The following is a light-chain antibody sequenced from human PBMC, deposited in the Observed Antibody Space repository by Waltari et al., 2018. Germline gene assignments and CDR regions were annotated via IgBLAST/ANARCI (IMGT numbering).Light chain of an antibody. J-gene: IGKJ3*01. CDR1: QSVTSTY. V-gene: IGKV3-20*01. CDR2: GAS. CDR3: QQYGSSPRT. Sequence: EIVLTQSPGTLSLSPGERATLPCRASQSVTSTYLAWYQQKPGQAPRLLTYGASRRANGIPDRFSGSGSGTDFTLTISRLEPEDFAVYYCQQYGSSPRTFGPGTKVDIK.